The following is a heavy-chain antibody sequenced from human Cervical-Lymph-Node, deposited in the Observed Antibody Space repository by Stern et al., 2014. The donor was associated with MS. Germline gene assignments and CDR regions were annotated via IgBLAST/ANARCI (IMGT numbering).Heavy chain of an antibody. D-gene: IGHD5-12*01. CDR2: THPIFGTA. V-gene: IGHV1-69*01. Sequence: IQLVQSGAEVKKPGSSVKVSCKASGGTLSSYAISWARQAPGQGLARMGGTHPIFGTANYAQKFQGRVTITADESTSTAYMELSSLRSEDTAVYYCARAELYSGYDRNWFDPWGQGTLVTVSS. J-gene: IGHJ5*02. CDR1: GGTLSSYA. CDR3: ARAELYSGYDRNWFDP.